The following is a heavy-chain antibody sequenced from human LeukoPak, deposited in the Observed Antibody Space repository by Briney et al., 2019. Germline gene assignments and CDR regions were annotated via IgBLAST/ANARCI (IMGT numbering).Heavy chain of an antibody. V-gene: IGHV3-23*01. CDR2: ISPSGGIT. CDR3: AKDQRYCSAGNCYANYFDY. CDR1: GFTFSSHG. Sequence: GGSLRLSCAASGFTFSSHGMNWVRQAPGKGLEWVSGISPSGGITYYTDSVKGRFTISRDNSKNTQSLQMNSLRAEDTAVYFCAKDQRYCSAGNCYANYFDYWGQGTLATVSS. D-gene: IGHD2-15*01. J-gene: IGHJ4*02.